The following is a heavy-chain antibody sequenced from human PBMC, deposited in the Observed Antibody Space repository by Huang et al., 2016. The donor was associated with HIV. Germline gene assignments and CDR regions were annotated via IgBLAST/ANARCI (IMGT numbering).Heavy chain of an antibody. CDR3: ARTGVAVSDDPEYFQH. CDR2: IYYSGTT. CDR1: GDSINSNTFY. V-gene: IGHV4-39*02. J-gene: IGHJ1*01. D-gene: IGHD3-3*01. Sequence: LQESGPGLVGPSETLSLTCAVSGDSINSNTFYWGWIRRPPGQALEWIGSIYYSGTTYYNPALKRRARIAVDASKNRIFLHLRSGTAADTGVYYWARTGVAVSDDPEYFQHWGQGALVTIS.